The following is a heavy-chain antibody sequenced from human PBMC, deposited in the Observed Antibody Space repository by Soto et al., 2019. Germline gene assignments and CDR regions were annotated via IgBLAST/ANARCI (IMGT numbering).Heavy chain of an antibody. Sequence: GGSLRLSCAASGFTFSGYGMHWVRQAPGKGLEWVAVMSYDGTKIHYTDSVKGRFTISRDNSKNTLFLQMNSLRVEDTAVYYCAKDYDDLDHWGQGTLVTVSS. J-gene: IGHJ4*02. CDR3: AKDYDDLDH. CDR2: MSYDGTKI. CDR1: GFTFSGYG. V-gene: IGHV3-30*18. D-gene: IGHD3-3*01.